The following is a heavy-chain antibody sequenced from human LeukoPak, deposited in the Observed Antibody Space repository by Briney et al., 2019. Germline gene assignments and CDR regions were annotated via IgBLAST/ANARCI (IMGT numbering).Heavy chain of an antibody. D-gene: IGHD3-10*01. CDR2: IEPRDSYT. V-gene: IGHV5-10-1*01. CDR3: ARDSTYYYGSGRANDAFDI. J-gene: IGHJ3*02. Sequence: GESPKISCNGSGCRLTSYWISWVRQMPGKGLGWMGRIEPRDSYTNHSPPFQGHVTISADKSISTAYLQWSSLKASDSAMYYCARDSTYYYGSGRANDAFDIRGPGTMVTVSS. CDR1: GCRLTSYW.